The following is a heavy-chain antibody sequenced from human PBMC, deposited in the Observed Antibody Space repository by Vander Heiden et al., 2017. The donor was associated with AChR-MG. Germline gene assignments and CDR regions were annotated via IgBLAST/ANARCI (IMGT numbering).Heavy chain of an antibody. Sequence: QVQLQQWGAGLLKPSETLSLTCAVYGGSFSGYYWSWIRQPPGKGLEGIGEIKHSGSTNYNPSLKSRVTISVDTSKNQFSLKLSSVTAADTAVYYCARGLYGRFDPWGQGTLVTVSS. V-gene: IGHV4-34*01. CDR1: GGSFSGYY. J-gene: IGHJ5*02. CDR2: IKHSGST. D-gene: IGHD2-2*02. CDR3: ARGLYGRFDP.